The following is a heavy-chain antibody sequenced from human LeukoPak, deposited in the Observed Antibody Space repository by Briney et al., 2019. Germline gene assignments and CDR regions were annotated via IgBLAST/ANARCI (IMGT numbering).Heavy chain of an antibody. CDR2: IKQDGSEK. CDR1: GFTFSSYW. Sequence: PGGSLRLSCAASGFTFSSYWMSWVRQAPGKGLEWVANIKQDGSEKYYVDSVKGRFTISRDNAKNPLYVQMNSLRAEDTAVYYCARLSGSSRVYYFDYWGQGTLVTVSS. J-gene: IGHJ4*02. CDR3: ARLSGSSRVYYFDY. V-gene: IGHV3-7*01. D-gene: IGHD6-13*01.